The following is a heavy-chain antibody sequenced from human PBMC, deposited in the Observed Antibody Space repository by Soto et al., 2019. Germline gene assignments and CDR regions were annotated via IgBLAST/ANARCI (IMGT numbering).Heavy chain of an antibody. J-gene: IGHJ4*02. V-gene: IGHV3-23*01. CDR2: TRDSDSGGST. Sequence: GGPLRLSCAASGFTFSNSAMTWVRQAPAKGLEWVSTTRDSDSGGSTFYADSVKGWFTISRDDSKNTLYLQMSSLRAEDTAMYYCAKVRVGIDVDFDYWGQGALVTVSS. D-gene: IGHD2-21*01. CDR3: AKVRVGIDVDFDY. CDR1: GFTFSNSA.